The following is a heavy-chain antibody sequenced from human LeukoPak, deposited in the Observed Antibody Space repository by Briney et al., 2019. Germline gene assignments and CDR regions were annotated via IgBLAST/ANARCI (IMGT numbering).Heavy chain of an antibody. V-gene: IGHV3-74*01. CDR1: GFIFSSYW. Sequence: GGSLRLSCAASGFIFSSYWMHWVRQAPGKGLVWVSRIKSDGSSKSYADSVKGRFTISRDNAKNTLYLQMNSLRVEDTAVYYCARVKGYDSSGPFDYWGQGTLVTVSS. D-gene: IGHD3-22*01. CDR2: IKSDGSSK. CDR3: ARVKGYDSSGPFDY. J-gene: IGHJ4*02.